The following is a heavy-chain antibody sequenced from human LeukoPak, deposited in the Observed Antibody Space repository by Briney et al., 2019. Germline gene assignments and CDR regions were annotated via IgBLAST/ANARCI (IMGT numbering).Heavy chain of an antibody. CDR3: ARALTLVRGTTDY. V-gene: IGHV3-21*01. CDR2: ITNTGKYV. Sequence: GGSLRLSCTTSGFLFSGYPMIWVRQAPGKGLEGVASITNTGKYVYYGDAVKGRFTVSRDNGKDSMYLHLTSLRVEDTAMYYCARALTLVRGTTDYWGQGTLVAVSS. J-gene: IGHJ4*02. D-gene: IGHD3-10*01. CDR1: GFLFSGYP.